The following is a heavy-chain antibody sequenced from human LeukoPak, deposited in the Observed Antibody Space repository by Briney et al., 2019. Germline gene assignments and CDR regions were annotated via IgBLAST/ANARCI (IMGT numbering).Heavy chain of an antibody. Sequence: ASVKVSCKASGYTLTGYYMHWVRQAPGQGLEWMGWINPNSGGTNYAQKFQGRVTMTRDTSISTAYMELSRLRSDDTAVYYCARDGQWLRIAAAGRFDPWGQGTLVTVSS. CDR2: INPNSGGT. V-gene: IGHV1-2*02. D-gene: IGHD6-13*01. CDR1: GYTLTGYY. J-gene: IGHJ5*02. CDR3: ARDGQWLRIAAAGRFDP.